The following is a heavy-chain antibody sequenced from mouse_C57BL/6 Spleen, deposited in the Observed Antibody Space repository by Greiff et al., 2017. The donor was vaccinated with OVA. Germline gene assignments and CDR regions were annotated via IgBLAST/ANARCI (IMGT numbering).Heavy chain of an antibody. D-gene: IGHD1-1*01. CDR3: ARSGTTVVAPSYYFDY. CDR2: INPSNGGT. CDR1: GYTFTSYW. Sequence: VQLQQPGTELVKPGASVKLSCKASGYTFTSYWMHWVKQRPGQGLEWIGNINPSNGGTNYNEKFKSKATLTVDKSSSTAYMQLSSLTSEDSAVYYCARSGTTVVAPSYYFDYWGQGTTLTVSS. V-gene: IGHV1-53*01. J-gene: IGHJ2*01.